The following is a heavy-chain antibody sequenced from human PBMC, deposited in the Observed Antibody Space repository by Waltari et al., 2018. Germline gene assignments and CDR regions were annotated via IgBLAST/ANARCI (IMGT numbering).Heavy chain of an antibody. V-gene: IGHV3-23*04. CDR3: AKDWRVEY. J-gene: IGHJ4*02. Sequence: EVQLVESGGGLVQPGGSLRPSCAASGFTFSSNAMSWVRQAPGKGLEWVSDISASGDGTHYADSVKGRFTVSRDNSKNTLYLQMNSLRVEDTAVYYCAKDWRVEYWAQGTLVTVSS. CDR2: ISASGDGT. D-gene: IGHD3-3*01. CDR1: GFTFSSNA.